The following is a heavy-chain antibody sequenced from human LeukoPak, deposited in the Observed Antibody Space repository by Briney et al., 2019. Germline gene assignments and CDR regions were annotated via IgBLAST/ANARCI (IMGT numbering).Heavy chain of an antibody. Sequence: GGSLRLSCSASGFTFSSNSMHWVRQVPGKGLEYVAAISSNGDDSYYADPVKGRFTISRDNSKNTLYLQMSSLRVEDTALYYCVREGRYCGGGSCFWGQGTLVTVSS. CDR2: ISSNGDDS. D-gene: IGHD2-15*01. CDR3: VREGRYCGGGSCF. J-gene: IGHJ4*02. V-gene: IGHV3-64D*06. CDR1: GFTFSSNS.